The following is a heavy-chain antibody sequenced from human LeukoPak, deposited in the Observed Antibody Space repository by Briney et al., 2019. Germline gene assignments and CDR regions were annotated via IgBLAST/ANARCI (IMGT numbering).Heavy chain of an antibody. V-gene: IGHV3-9*01. CDR2: ISWNSGSI. CDR3: AKHRGYDLGLYYFDY. Sequence: GGPLRLSCAASGFTFDDYAMHWVRQAPGKGLEWVSGISWNSGSIGYADSVKGRFTISRDNAKNSLYLQMNSLRAEDTALYYCAKHRGYDLGLYYFDYWGQGILVTVSS. J-gene: IGHJ4*02. CDR1: GFTFDDYA. D-gene: IGHD5-12*01.